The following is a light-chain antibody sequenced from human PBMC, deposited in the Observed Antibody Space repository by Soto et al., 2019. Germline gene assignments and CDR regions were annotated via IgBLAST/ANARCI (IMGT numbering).Light chain of an antibody. CDR3: QRYGSSPEYT. CDR1: QSVSSSY. V-gene: IGKV3-20*01. CDR2: GAS. Sequence: EIVLTQSPGTLSLSPGERATLSCRASQSVSSSYLAWYQQKPGQAPRLLIYGASSRATGIPDRFRGSGSGTDFTLPISRLEPEHVAVDYCQRYGSSPEYTFGQGTKPELK. J-gene: IGKJ2*01.